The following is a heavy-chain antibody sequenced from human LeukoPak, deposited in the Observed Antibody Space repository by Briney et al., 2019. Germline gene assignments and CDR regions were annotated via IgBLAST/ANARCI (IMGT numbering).Heavy chain of an antibody. CDR3: VRTPPNWGADY. D-gene: IGHD7-27*01. Sequence: ASVKVSCKASGYTFTSYDINWVRQATGQGLEWMGWMSPNSGNTGYAQKFQGRVTMARNTAISTAYMELSSLRSEDTAVYYCVRTPPNWGADYWGQGTLVTVSS. CDR2: MSPNSGNT. CDR1: GYTFTSYD. J-gene: IGHJ4*02. V-gene: IGHV1-8*01.